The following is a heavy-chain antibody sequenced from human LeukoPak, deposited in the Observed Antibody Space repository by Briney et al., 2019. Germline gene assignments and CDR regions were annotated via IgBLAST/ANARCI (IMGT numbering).Heavy chain of an antibody. CDR1: GFTFDDYG. Sequence: PGGSLRLSCAASGFTFDDYGMSWVRQAPGKGLEWVSGINWNGGSTGYADSAKGRFTISRDNSKNTLYLQMNSLRAEDTAVYYCASTSGWYEPIDYWGQGTLVTVSS. J-gene: IGHJ4*02. V-gene: IGHV3-20*04. CDR3: ASTSGWYEPIDY. D-gene: IGHD6-19*01. CDR2: INWNGGST.